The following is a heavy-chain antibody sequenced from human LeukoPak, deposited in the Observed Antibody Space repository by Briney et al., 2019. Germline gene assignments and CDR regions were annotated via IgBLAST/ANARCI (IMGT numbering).Heavy chain of an antibody. Sequence: PSETLSLTCTVSGGSISSSSYYWGWLRQPPGKGLEWIGSIYYSGSTYYNPSLKSRVTISVDTSKNQFSLKLSSVTAADTAVYYCARAPQRSSSWYRTRNYYFDYWGQGTLVTVSS. CDR1: GGSISSSSYY. CDR3: ARAPQRSSSWYRTRNYYFDY. D-gene: IGHD6-13*01. V-gene: IGHV4-39*07. CDR2: IYYSGST. J-gene: IGHJ4*02.